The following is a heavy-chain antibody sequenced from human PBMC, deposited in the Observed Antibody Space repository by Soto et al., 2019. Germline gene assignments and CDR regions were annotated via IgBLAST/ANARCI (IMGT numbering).Heavy chain of an antibody. CDR2: IKQDGSEK. V-gene: IGHV3-7*01. CDR1: GFTFSSYG. J-gene: IGHJ4*02. D-gene: IGHD6-13*01. Sequence: GGSLRLSCAASGFTFSSYGMSWVRQAPGKGLEWVANIKQDGSEKYYVDSVKGRFTISRDNAKNSLYLQMNSLRAEDTAVYYCARDPTRYSSSWYNYFDYWGQGTLVTVSS. CDR3: ARDPTRYSSSWYNYFDY.